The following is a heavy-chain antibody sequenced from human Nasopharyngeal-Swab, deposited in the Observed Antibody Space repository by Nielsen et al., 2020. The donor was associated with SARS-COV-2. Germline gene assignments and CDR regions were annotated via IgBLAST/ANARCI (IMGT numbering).Heavy chain of an antibody. J-gene: IGHJ6*02. D-gene: IGHD3-22*01. V-gene: IGHV3-13*04. CDR2: IGTAGDT. Sequence: GESLKISCAASGFTFSSYDMHWVRQATGKGLEWVSAIGTAGDTYYPGSVKGRFTISRENAKNSLYLQMNSLRAGDTAVYYCARMGTYYYDLLYGMDVWGQGTTVTVSS. CDR3: ARMGTYYYDLLYGMDV. CDR1: GFTFSSYD.